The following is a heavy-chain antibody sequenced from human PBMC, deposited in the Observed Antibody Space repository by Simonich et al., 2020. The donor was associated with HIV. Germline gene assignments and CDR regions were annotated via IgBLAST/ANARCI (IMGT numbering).Heavy chain of an antibody. CDR3: ARVIFVTSAGFDY. CDR1: GGSFSGYY. J-gene: IGHJ4*02. D-gene: IGHD3-3*02. V-gene: IGHV4-34*01. Sequence: QVRLQQWGAGLLKPSKTLSLTCAVYGGSFSGYYWSWIRQPPGKGLEWIGEINHSGTTNYNPSLKRRVTISRDTSKNQFSRKLSSVTAADTAIYYCARVIFVTSAGFDYWGQGTLVTVSS. CDR2: INHSGTT.